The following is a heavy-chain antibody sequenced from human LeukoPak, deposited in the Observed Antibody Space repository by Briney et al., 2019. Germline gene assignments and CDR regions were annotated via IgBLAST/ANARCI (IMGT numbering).Heavy chain of an antibody. CDR1: GFTFSDYA. Sequence: PGGSLRLSCAASGFTFSDYAMSWVRQAPGMGLEWVSGVSGAGGTTYYADSVKGRFIISRDNSKTTLYLQMSSLRAEDTALYYCAKGVFSYGRNDAFDSWGQGTVVTVSS. CDR2: VSGAGGTT. D-gene: IGHD5-18*01. J-gene: IGHJ3*01. V-gene: IGHV3-23*01. CDR3: AKGVFSYGRNDAFDS.